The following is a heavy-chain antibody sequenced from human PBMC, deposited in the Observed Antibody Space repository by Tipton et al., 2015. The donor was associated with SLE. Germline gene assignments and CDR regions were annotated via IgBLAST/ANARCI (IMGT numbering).Heavy chain of an antibody. Sequence: QVQLVQSGAEVKKPGASVKVSCKASGYTFTGYYIHLVRQAPGQGLEWMGRINPKSGGTNYAQKFQGRVTMTRDTSISTAYMELSRLRSDDTAVYYCARVLHFGEFAYDAFDVWGQGTMVTVSS. V-gene: IGHV1-2*06. CDR3: ARVLHFGEFAYDAFDV. CDR1: GYTFTGYY. J-gene: IGHJ3*01. CDR2: INPKSGGT. D-gene: IGHD3-10*01.